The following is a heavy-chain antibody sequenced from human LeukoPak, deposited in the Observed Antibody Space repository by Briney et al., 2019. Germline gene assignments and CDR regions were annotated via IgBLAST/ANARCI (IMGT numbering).Heavy chain of an antibody. D-gene: IGHD3-22*01. V-gene: IGHV3-23*01. CDR1: GFTFSSYG. CDR3: AKGYLSYYDSSGYYYFDY. Sequence: GGSLRLSCAASGFTFSSYGMSWVRQAPGKGLEWVSAISGSGGSTYYADSVKGRFTISRDNSKNTLYLQMNSLRAEDTAVYYCAKGYLSYYDSSGYYYFDYWGQGTLVTVSS. CDR2: ISGSGGST. J-gene: IGHJ4*02.